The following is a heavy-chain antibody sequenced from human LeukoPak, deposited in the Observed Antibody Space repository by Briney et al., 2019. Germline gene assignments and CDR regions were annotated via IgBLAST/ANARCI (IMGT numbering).Heavy chain of an antibody. Sequence: GGSLRLSCAASGFTFNNYAMSWVRQAPGKGLEWVSRIYDSSDRTYYADSVKGRFTISRDNSKNTLYLQMNSLRAEDTAVYYCAKEGCSSASCPFFDYWGQGTLVTVSS. J-gene: IGHJ4*02. V-gene: IGHV3-23*01. CDR1: GFTFNNYA. CDR2: IYDSSDRT. D-gene: IGHD2-2*01. CDR3: AKEGCSSASCPFFDY.